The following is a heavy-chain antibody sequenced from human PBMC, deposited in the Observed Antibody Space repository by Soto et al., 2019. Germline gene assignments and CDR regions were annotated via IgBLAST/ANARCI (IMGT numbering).Heavy chain of an antibody. CDR2: ISGSGGTS. CDR3: AKGRGSSWTIDY. J-gene: IGHJ4*01. Sequence: DVELSESGGGLVQPGGSLRLSCAASGFNFRSYAMSWVRRAPGKGLEWVSAISGSGGTSYFADSVRARFTISRDNSKNTLYLQLSSLRVEDTAEYFCAKGRGSSWTIDYWGHGPLVTVSS. CDR1: GFNFRSYA. D-gene: IGHD6-13*01. V-gene: IGHV3-23*01.